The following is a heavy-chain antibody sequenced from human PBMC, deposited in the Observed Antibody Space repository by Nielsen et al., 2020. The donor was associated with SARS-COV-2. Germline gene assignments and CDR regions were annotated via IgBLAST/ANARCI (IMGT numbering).Heavy chain of an antibody. Sequence: SETLSLTCAVYGGSFSGYYWSWIRQSPGKGLEWIGEINHSGSTNYNPSLESRVTVSVDTPKNQFSLKLSSVTAADTAVYYCARDGSGYDYFYYYGMDVWGQGTTVTVSS. D-gene: IGHD5-12*01. CDR1: GGSFSGYY. J-gene: IGHJ6*02. CDR2: INHSGST. CDR3: ARDGSGYDYFYYYGMDV. V-gene: IGHV4-34*01.